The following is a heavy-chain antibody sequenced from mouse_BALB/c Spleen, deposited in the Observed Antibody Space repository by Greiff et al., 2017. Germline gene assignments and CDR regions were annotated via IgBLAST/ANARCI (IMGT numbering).Heavy chain of an antibody. J-gene: IGHJ4*01. D-gene: IGHD2-1*01. CDR1: GYTFTSYW. Sequence: QVQLKESGAELAKPGASVKMSCKASGYTFTSYWMHWVKQRPGQGLEWIGYINPSTGYTEYNQKFKDKATLTADKSSSTAYMQLSSLTSEDSAVYYCARGGNGNHDYYAMDYWGQGTSVTVSS. CDR2: INPSTGYT. V-gene: IGHV1-7*01. CDR3: ARGGNGNHDYYAMDY.